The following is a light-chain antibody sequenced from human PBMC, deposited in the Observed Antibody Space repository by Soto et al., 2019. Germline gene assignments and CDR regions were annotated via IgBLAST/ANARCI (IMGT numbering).Light chain of an antibody. CDR1: SGHSNYA. J-gene: IGLJ2*01. Sequence: QPVLTQSPSASASLGASVKLTCTLSSGHSNYAIAWHQQQSEKGPRYLMKLNSDCSHSKGDGIPDRFSGASSGAERYLTISRLQAEDEADYYCQTWGSGIVVFGGGTKLNVL. CDR2: LNSDCSH. V-gene: IGLV4-69*01. CDR3: QTWGSGIVV.